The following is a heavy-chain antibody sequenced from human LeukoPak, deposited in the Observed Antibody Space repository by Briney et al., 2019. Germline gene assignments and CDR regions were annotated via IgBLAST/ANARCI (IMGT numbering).Heavy chain of an antibody. CDR2: INPNSGGT. CDR1: GYTFTGYY. Sequence: ASVKVSCKASGYTFTGYYMQWVRQAPGQGLEWMGRINPNSGGTNYAQKFQGRVTMTRDTSISTAYMELSRLRSDDTAVYYCARVPRSSSWYVFDPWGQGTLVTVPP. V-gene: IGHV1-2*06. J-gene: IGHJ5*02. CDR3: ARVPRSSSWYVFDP. D-gene: IGHD6-13*01.